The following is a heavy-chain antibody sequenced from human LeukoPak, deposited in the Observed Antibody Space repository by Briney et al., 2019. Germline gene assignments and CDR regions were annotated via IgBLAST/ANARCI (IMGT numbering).Heavy chain of an antibody. V-gene: IGHV1-8*01. CDR2: MNPSSGNT. J-gene: IGHJ4*02. D-gene: IGHD3-10*01. Sequence: ASVEVSCKASGYTFTSYDINWVRQATGQGPGWMGWMNPSSGNTGYAQRFQGRVTMTRDTSTNTAYLELSSLRSDDTVVYYCAAHTYYYSSGSFAYWGQGTLVTVSS. CDR3: AAHTYYYSSGSFAY. CDR1: GYTFTSYD.